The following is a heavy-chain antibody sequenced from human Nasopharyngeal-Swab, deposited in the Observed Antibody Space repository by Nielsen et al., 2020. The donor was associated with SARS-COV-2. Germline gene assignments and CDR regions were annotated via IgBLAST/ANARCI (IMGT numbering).Heavy chain of an antibody. J-gene: IGHJ5*02. V-gene: IGHV1-8*02. CDR3: ATGAVVAATGWFDP. D-gene: IGHD2-15*01. CDR1: GYTFTGYY. Sequence: ASVKVSCKASGYTFTGYYMHWVRQATGQGLEWMGWMNPNSGNTGYAQKFQGRVTMTRNTSISTAYMELSSLRSEDTAVYYCATGAVVAATGWFDPWGQGTLVTVSS. CDR2: MNPNSGNT.